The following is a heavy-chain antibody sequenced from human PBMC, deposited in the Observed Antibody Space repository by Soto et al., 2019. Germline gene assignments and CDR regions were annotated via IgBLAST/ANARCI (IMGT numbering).Heavy chain of an antibody. D-gene: IGHD2-2*02. V-gene: IGHV4-59*01. Sequence: SETLSLTCTFSVGSISIYYWSWIRQPPGKGLDWIGYIYYSGSTNYNPSLKSRVTISVDTSKNQFSLNLSSVTAADTAVYYCARVRRRAYCSSTSCYSWFDPWGQGTMVTVSS. J-gene: IGHJ5*02. CDR1: VGSISIYY. CDR3: ARVRRRAYCSSTSCYSWFDP. CDR2: IYYSGST.